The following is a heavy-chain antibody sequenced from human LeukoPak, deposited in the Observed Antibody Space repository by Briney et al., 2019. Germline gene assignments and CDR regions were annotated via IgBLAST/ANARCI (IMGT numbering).Heavy chain of an antibody. CDR2: INPSGGST. D-gene: IGHD4-17*01. Sequence: ASVKVSCKASGYTFTSYYMHWVRQAPGQGLEWMGIINPSGGSTSYAQKFQGRVTMTRDMSTSTVYMELSSLRSEDTAVYYCAGYGEYWDWYFDLWGRGTPVTVSP. J-gene: IGHJ2*01. CDR3: AGYGEYWDWYFDL. CDR1: GYTFTSYY. V-gene: IGHV1-46*01.